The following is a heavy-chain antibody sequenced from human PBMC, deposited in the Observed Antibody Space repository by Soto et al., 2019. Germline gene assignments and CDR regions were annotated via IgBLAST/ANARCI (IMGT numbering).Heavy chain of an antibody. Sequence: SETLSLTCTVSGGSISSYYWSRIRQPPGKGLEWIGYIYYSGSTNYNPSLKSRVTISVDTSKNQFSLKLSSVTAADTAVLYFGAGSRLFDRYNGFDPWGQGTLVTVSS. D-gene: IGHD3-16*01. CDR2: IYYSGST. V-gene: IGHV4-59*08. CDR3: GAGSRLFDRYNGFDP. J-gene: IGHJ5*02. CDR1: GGSISSYY.